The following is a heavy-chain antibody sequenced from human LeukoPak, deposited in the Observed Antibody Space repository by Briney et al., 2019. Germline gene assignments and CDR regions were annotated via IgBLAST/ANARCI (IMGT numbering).Heavy chain of an antibody. CDR3: ARDLRTVYYYHGMDV. CDR1: GFTFTSYT. CDR2: ISSSNSDI. D-gene: IGHD3-9*01. Sequence: GGSLRLSCAASGFTFTSYTMNWVRQAPGKGLEWLSSISSSNSDISYADSVKGRFTISRDNAKNSLYLQMNSLRAEDTAVYYCARDLRTVYYYHGMDVWGQGTTVTVSS. V-gene: IGHV3-21*01. J-gene: IGHJ6*02.